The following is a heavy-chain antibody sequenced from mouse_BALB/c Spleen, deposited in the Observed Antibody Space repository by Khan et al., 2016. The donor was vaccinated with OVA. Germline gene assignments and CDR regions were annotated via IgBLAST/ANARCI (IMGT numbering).Heavy chain of an antibody. V-gene: IGHV9-4*02. D-gene: IGHD2-5*01. CDR3: ARGGAADYRNVGGAMEY. CDR1: GYTFTTAG. Sequence: QIQLVQSGPELKKPGETVRISCKASGYTFTTAGIQWVQKMPGKGLKWIGWINTHSGVPKYAEDFKGRFAFSLEISVNPAYLQITNLKNEDTATXFCARGGAADYRNVGGAMEYWGQGTLVTVSS. J-gene: IGHJ4*01. CDR2: INTHSGVP.